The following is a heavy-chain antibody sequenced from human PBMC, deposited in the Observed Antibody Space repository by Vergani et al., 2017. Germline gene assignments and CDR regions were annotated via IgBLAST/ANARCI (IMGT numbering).Heavy chain of an antibody. V-gene: IGHV1-69*04. D-gene: IGHD3-22*01. CDR3: ARAPHYYDSSGKKYYFDY. Sequence: VQLVQSGAEVKKPGSSVKVSCKASGGTFSSYAISWVRQAPGQGLEWMGRIIPILGIANYAQKFQGRVTITVDKSTSTAYMELSSLRSEDTAVYYCARAPHYYDSSGKKYYFDYWGQGTLVTVSS. CDR2: IIPILGIA. J-gene: IGHJ4*02. CDR1: GGTFSSYA.